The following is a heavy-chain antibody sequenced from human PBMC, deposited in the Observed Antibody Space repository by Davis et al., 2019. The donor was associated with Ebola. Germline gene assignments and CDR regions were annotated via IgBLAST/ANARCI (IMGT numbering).Heavy chain of an antibody. D-gene: IGHD3-22*01. CDR2: INHSGST. CDR1: GGSFSGYY. CDR3: ACTHYYYDSSGYYS. J-gene: IGHJ4*02. V-gene: IGHV4-34*01. Sequence: MPGGSLRLSCAVYGGSFSGYYWSWIRQPPGKGLEWIGEINHSGSTNYNPSLKSRVAISVDTSKNQFSLKLGSVTAADTAVYYCACTHYYYDSSGYYSWGQGTLVTVSS.